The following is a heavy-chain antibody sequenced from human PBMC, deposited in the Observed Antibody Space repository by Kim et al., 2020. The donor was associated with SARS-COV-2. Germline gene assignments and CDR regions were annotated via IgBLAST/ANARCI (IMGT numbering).Heavy chain of an antibody. CDR1: GFTFSSYA. Sequence: GGSLRLSCAASGFTFSSYAMHWVRQAPGKGLEWVAVISYDGSNKYYADSVKGRCTISRDNSKNTLYLQMNSLRAEDTAVYYCGRRGGPGSYFSWFDPWG. D-gene: IGHD3-10*01. CDR2: ISYDGSNK. J-gene: IGHJ5*02. CDR3: GRRGGPGSYFSWFDP. V-gene: IGHV3-30-3*01.